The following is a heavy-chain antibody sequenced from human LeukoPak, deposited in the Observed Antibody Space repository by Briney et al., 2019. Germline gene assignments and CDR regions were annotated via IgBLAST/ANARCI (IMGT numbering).Heavy chain of an antibody. V-gene: IGHV3-11*04. Sequence: GGSLRLSCAASGFTFSDYYMTWIRQAPGKGLEWISYMSSSGGTIYYADSVKGRFTISRDNAKNSLYLQMNSLRAEDTAVYYCARETATVMDAFDIWGQGTMVTVSS. CDR1: GFTFSDYY. CDR3: ARETATVMDAFDI. CDR2: MSSSGGTI. J-gene: IGHJ3*02. D-gene: IGHD4-17*01.